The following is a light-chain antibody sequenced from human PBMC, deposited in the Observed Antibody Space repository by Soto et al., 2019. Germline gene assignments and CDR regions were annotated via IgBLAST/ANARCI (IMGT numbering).Light chain of an antibody. Sequence: ECKGEGLTRPRITNKKISSNLAWYQQKPGQAPRLLIYGASTRDSGIPARFSGSGSGTEVTVTIRRPQHYYFAAYPSHQVDSSPVMFGQGTKVDIK. V-gene: IGKV3-15*01. CDR2: GAS. J-gene: IGKJ1*01. CDR3: HQVDSSPVM. CDR1: KKISSN.